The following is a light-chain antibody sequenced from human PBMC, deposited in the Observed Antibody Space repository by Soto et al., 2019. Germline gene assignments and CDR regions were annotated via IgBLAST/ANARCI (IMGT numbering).Light chain of an antibody. J-gene: IGLJ1*01. Sequence: LTHPASVSGSARHSITIFSTETSSDVGAFNYVSWYQQHPRKAPTLLIYDVSDRPSGVSNRFSGSKSGNTASLTISGLQSEEEAKNVCTSYTSYRNLYYVFGTGTKVTVL. V-gene: IGLV2-14*03. CDR2: DVS. CDR3: TSYTSYRNLYYV. CDR1: SSDVGAFNY.